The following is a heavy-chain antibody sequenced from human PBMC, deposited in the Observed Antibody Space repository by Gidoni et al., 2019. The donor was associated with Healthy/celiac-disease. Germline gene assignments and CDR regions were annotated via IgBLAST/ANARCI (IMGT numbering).Heavy chain of an antibody. Sequence: QLQLQESGPGLVKPSETLSLTCTVSGGSISSSSYYWGWIRQPPGKGLEWIGSIYYSGSTYYNPSLKSRVTISVDTSKNQFSLKLSSVTAADTAVYYCARHPGVCSGGSCYRPWFDPWGQGTLVTVSS. CDR2: IYYSGST. CDR1: GGSISSSSYY. CDR3: ARHPGVCSGGSCYRPWFDP. V-gene: IGHV4-39*01. J-gene: IGHJ5*02. D-gene: IGHD2-15*01.